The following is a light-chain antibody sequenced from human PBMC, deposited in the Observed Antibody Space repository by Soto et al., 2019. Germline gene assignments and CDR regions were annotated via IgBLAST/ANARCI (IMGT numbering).Light chain of an antibody. CDR3: CSYAGNYNCV. CDR1: SSDVGTYKY. J-gene: IGLJ2*01. V-gene: IGLV2-11*01. CDR2: DVT. Sequence: QSALTQPRSVSGSPGQSVTISCTGTSSDVGTYKYVSWYQHHPGKAPKLIIYDVTQRPSGVPDRFSGSKSGNTASLTISGLQAEDEADYFCCSYAGNYNCVFGGGTKLTVL.